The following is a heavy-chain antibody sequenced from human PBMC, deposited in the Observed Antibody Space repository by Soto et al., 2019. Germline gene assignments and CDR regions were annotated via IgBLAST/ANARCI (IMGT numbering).Heavy chain of an antibody. D-gene: IGHD6-6*01. CDR2: MNSGGRT. CDR3: AKALQYSSSRDYFYYGMDV. Sequence: EVQLVESGGGLVQPGGSLRLSCAASGFTFSNYSMRWVRQAPGKGLEWVSGMNSGGRTYYSDSVKGRFTISRDTSKNTLYLQMNSLRADDTAVFYCAKALQYSSSRDYFYYGMDVWGQGTTVTVSS. CDR1: GFTFSNYS. V-gene: IGHV3-23*04. J-gene: IGHJ6*02.